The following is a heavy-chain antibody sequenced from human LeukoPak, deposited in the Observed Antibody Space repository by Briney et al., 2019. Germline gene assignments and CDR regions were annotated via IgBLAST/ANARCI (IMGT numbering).Heavy chain of an antibody. CDR3: ARASDPWLQLT. CDR2: ISTGSSTI. V-gene: IGHV3-48*04. D-gene: IGHD5-24*01. Sequence: AGGSLRLSCAASGFTFSTYSMTWVRQAPGKGLEWVSFISTGSSTIYYADSVKGRFSISRGNAQTSLYLQMNSLRAEDTAVYYCARASDPWLQLTWGQGTLVTVSS. J-gene: IGHJ5*02. CDR1: GFTFSTYS.